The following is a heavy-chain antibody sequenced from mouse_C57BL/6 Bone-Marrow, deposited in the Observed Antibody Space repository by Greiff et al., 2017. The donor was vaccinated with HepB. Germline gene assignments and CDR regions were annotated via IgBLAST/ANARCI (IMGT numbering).Heavy chain of an antibody. V-gene: IGHV1-18*01. CDR3: ARPPMRLRRRPRWYCDV. J-gene: IGHJ1*03. Sequence: SGPELVKPGASVKIPCKASGYTFTDYNMDWVKQSHGKSLEWIGDINPNNGGTIYNQKFKGKATLTVDKSSSTAYMELRSLTSEDTAVYYCARPPMRLRRRPRWYCDVWGTGTTVTVSS. D-gene: IGHD2-4*01. CDR2: INPNNGGT. CDR1: GYTFTDYN.